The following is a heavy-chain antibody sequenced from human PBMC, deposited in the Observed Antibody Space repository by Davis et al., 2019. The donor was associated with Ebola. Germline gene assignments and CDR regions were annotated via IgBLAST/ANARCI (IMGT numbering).Heavy chain of an antibody. D-gene: IGHD2-2*01. Sequence: GESLKISCVASEFTFSNYAMSWVRQAPGKGLEWVSAITGSGDNTNYAVSVKGRFTISRDNSKNTSYLQMNSLRAEDTAIYYCAKDRSPDDCSTTSCPIYYFDYWGQGTQVTVSS. CDR1: EFTFSNYA. CDR2: ITGSGDNT. V-gene: IGHV3-23*01. J-gene: IGHJ4*02. CDR3: AKDRSPDDCSTTSCPIYYFDY.